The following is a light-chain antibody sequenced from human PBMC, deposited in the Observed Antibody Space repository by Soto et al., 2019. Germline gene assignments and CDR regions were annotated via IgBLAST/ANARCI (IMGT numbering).Light chain of an antibody. CDR3: QQYGSSPPT. Sequence: EIVLTQSPGTLSLSPGERATLSCRASQSVTSSYLAWYQQKPGQAPRLLIYGASSRATGIPDRFSGSGSGTDFTLTISRLEPEDFGVYYCQQYGSSPPTLSQGTKVEIK. CDR1: QSVTSSY. J-gene: IGKJ1*01. CDR2: GAS. V-gene: IGKV3-20*01.